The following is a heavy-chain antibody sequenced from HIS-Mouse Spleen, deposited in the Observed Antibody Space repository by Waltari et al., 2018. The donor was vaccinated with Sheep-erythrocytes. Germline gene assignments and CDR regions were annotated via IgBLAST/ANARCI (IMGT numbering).Heavy chain of an antibody. CDR3: ARVTWELLRRYFDL. J-gene: IGHJ2*01. CDR1: GFTFSSYA. D-gene: IGHD1-26*01. CDR2: ISYDGSNK. Sequence: QVQLVESGGGVVQPGKSLRLSCAASGFTFSSYAMHWVRQAPGKGLGWVAVISYDGSNKYYADCVKGRFTISRDNSKNTLYLQMNSLRAEDTAVYYCARVTWELLRRYFDLWGRGTLVTVSS. V-gene: IGHV3-30-3*01.